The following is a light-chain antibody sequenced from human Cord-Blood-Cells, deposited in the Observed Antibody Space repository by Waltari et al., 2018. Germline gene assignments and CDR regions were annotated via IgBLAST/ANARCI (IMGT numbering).Light chain of an antibody. CDR3: QQYNNWPPLT. J-gene: IGKJ4*01. CDR1: QSVSSN. Sequence: EIVMTQSPATLSVSPGERATLSCRASQSVSSNLAWYQQNPGQAPRLLIYGASTRATGIPARFSGSGSGTEFTLTISSRQSEDFAVYYCQQYNNWPPLTFGGGTKVEIK. CDR2: GAS. V-gene: IGKV3-15*01.